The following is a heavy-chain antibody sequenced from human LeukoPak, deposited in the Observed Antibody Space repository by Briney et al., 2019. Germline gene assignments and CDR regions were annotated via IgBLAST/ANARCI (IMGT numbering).Heavy chain of an antibody. D-gene: IGHD5-18*01. CDR2: IKQDGSEK. Sequence: GGSLRLSCAASGFTFSSYWMSWVRQAPGKGLEWVANIKQDGSEKYYVDSVKGRFTISRDNAKNSLYLQMNSLRAEDTAVYYCARDSPPLVTPLAGWFDPWGQGTLVTVSS. V-gene: IGHV3-7*01. CDR3: ARDSPPLVTPLAGWFDP. J-gene: IGHJ5*02. CDR1: GFTFSSYW.